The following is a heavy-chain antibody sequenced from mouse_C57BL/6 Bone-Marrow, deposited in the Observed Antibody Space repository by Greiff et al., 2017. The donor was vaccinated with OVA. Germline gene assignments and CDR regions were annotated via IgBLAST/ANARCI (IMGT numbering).Heavy chain of an antibody. CDR2: IYPRSGNT. CDR1: GYTFTSYG. D-gene: IGHD3-2*02. J-gene: IGHJ3*01. CDR3: ARRGAAQASFAY. Sequence: VKLVESGAELARPGASVKLSCKASGYTFTSYGISWVKQRTGQGLEWIGEIYPRSGNTYYNEKFKGKATLTADKSSSTAYMELRSLTSEDSAVYFCARRGAAQASFAYWGQGTLVTVSA. V-gene: IGHV1-81*01.